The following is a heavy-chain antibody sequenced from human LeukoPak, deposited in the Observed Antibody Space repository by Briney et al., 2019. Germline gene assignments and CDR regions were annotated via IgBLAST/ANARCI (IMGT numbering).Heavy chain of an antibody. CDR3: ARQGGDLTLDAFDI. CDR2: IIPILGIA. J-gene: IGHJ3*02. Sequence: ASVKVSCKASGGTFSSYAISWVRQAPGQGLEWMGRIIPILGIANYAQKFQGRVTITADKSTSTAYLQWSSLKASDTAMYYCARQGGDLTLDAFDIWGQGTMVTVSS. D-gene: IGHD3-9*01. CDR1: GGTFSSYA. V-gene: IGHV1-69*04.